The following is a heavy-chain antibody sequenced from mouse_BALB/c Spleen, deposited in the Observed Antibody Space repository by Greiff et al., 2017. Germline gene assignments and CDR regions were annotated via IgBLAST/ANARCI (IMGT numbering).Heavy chain of an antibody. D-gene: IGHD2-4*01. CDR1: GFTFSDYY. CDR2: ISDGGSYT. CDR3: ARGNDYDGGGNFDY. J-gene: IGHJ2*01. Sequence: EVQGVESGGGLVKPGGSLKLSCAASGFTFSDYYMYWVRQTPEKRLEWVATISDGGSYTYYPDSVKGRFTISRDNAKNNLYLQMSSLKSEDTAMYYCARGNDYDGGGNFDYWGQGTTLTVSS. V-gene: IGHV5-4*02.